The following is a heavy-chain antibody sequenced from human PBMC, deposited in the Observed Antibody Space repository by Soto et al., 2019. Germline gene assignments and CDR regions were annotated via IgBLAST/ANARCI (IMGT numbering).Heavy chain of an antibody. Sequence: SETLSLTCTGSVFSIRVDYWSWIRQPPGKGLEWIGYIYYSGSSNYNPSLKSRVTISLYTSKNQFSLRLRSVTAADTAVYYCARARYDSNGYYYFDYWGQGTLVTV. D-gene: IGHD3-22*01. CDR3: ARARYDSNGYYYFDY. J-gene: IGHJ4*02. V-gene: IGHV4-59*01. CDR1: VFSIRVDY. CDR2: IYYSGSS.